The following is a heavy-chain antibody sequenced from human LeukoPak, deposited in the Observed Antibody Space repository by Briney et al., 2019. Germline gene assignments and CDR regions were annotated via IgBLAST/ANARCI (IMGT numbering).Heavy chain of an antibody. CDR2: IRSKANSYAT. J-gene: IGHJ3*02. Sequence: GGSLRLSCAASGFTFSGSAMHWVRQASGKGLEWVGRIRSKANSYATAYAASVKGRFTISRDDSKNTAYLQMNSLKTEDTAVYYCTRTWYYYDSSGYSEDAFDIWGQGTMVTVSS. CDR1: GFTFSGSA. V-gene: IGHV3-73*01. CDR3: TRTWYYYDSSGYSEDAFDI. D-gene: IGHD3-22*01.